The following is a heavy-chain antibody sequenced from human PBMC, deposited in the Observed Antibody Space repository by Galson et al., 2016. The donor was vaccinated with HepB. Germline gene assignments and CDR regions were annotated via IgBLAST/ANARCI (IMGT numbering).Heavy chain of an antibody. CDR3: ARDRSLLRNRYAMDV. Sequence: SVKVSCKASGYTFTNYGLTWVRQAPGQGLEWMGWISAYNGNTNYAQKFQGRLTMTTDTSTSTAYMELRSLTSDDTAVYFCARDRSLLRNRYAMDVWGQGTTLTVSS. V-gene: IGHV1-18*01. CDR1: GYTFTNYG. CDR2: ISAYNGNT. D-gene: IGHD3-3*01. J-gene: IGHJ6*02.